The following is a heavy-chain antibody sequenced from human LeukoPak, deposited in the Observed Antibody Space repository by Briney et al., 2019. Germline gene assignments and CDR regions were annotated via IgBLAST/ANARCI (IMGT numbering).Heavy chain of an antibody. V-gene: IGHV3-53*01. CDR1: GFTVSSNY. D-gene: IGHD5-18*01. CDR3: ARSGYSYRGVFDY. Sequence: GGSLRLSCAASGFTVSSNYMSWVRQAPGKGLEWVSVIYSGGSTYYADSVKGRFTISRDNSKNTLYLQMNSLRAEDTAVYYCARSGYSYRGVFDYWGQGTLVTVSS. CDR2: IYSGGST. J-gene: IGHJ4*02.